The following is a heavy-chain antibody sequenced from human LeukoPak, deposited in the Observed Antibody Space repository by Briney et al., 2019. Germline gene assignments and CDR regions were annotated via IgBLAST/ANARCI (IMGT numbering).Heavy chain of an antibody. Sequence: GGSLRLSCAASGFTFSSYEMNWVRQAPGKGLEWVSYISSSGSTIYYADSVKGRFTISRDNAKNSLYLQMNSLRAEDTAVYYCARAPDSYGYISMDVWGKGTTVTVSS. CDR2: ISSSGSTI. CDR1: GFTFSSYE. CDR3: ARAPDSYGYISMDV. V-gene: IGHV3-48*03. D-gene: IGHD5-18*01. J-gene: IGHJ6*03.